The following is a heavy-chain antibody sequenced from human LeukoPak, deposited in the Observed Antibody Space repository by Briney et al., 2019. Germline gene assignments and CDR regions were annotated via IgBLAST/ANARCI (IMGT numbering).Heavy chain of an antibody. CDR2: TYYRFKWYN. CDR1: GDSVSSNSAA. CDR3: AREARKSGSYWNWFDP. V-gene: IGHV6-1*01. Sequence: SQTLSLTCAISGDSVSSNSAAWNWIRQSPSRGLEWLGRTYYRFKWYNDYAVSVKSRITINPGTSKNQFSLQLNSVTPEDTAVYYCAREARKSGSYWNWFDPWGQGTLVTVSS. J-gene: IGHJ5*02. D-gene: IGHD1-26*01.